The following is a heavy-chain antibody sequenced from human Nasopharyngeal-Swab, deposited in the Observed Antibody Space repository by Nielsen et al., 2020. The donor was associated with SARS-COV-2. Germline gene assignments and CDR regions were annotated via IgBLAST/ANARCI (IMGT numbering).Heavy chain of an antibody. CDR2: ISGSGGST. D-gene: IGHD6-19*01. CDR3: ANGIAVFDY. Sequence: WIRQPPGKGLEWVSAISGSGGSTYYADSVKGRFTISRDNSKNTLHLQMNSLRAEDTAVYYCANGIAVFDYWGQGTLITVSS. J-gene: IGHJ4*02. V-gene: IGHV3-23*01.